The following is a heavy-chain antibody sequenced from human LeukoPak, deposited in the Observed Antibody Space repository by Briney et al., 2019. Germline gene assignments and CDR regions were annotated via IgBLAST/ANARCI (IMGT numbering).Heavy chain of an antibody. CDR2: INSSSGYI. V-gene: IGHV3-21*04. D-gene: IGHD3-16*01. Sequence: GGSLRLSCAASGFTFSSYSMNWVRQAPGKGLEWVSSINSSSGYIYYADSVKGRFTISRDNAKNYLYLQMNSLRAEDTALYYCARGHDYRGSFTYTKWYFDLWGRGTLITVSS. J-gene: IGHJ2*01. CDR1: GFTFSSYS. CDR3: ARGHDYRGSFTYTKWYFDL.